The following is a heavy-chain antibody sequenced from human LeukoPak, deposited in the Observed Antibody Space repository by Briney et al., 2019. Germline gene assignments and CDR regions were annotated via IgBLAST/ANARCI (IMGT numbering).Heavy chain of an antibody. CDR2: IKSKTDGGTT. Sequence: PGGSLRLSCAASGFTFSNAWMSWVRQAPGKGLEWVGRIKSKTDGGTTDYAAPVKGRFTISRDDSKNTLYLQMNSLKTEDTAVYYCTTVTRGYSYGWAAFDIWGQGTMVTVSS. CDR3: TTVTRGYSYGWAAFDI. D-gene: IGHD5-18*01. V-gene: IGHV3-15*01. CDR1: GFTFSNAW. J-gene: IGHJ3*02.